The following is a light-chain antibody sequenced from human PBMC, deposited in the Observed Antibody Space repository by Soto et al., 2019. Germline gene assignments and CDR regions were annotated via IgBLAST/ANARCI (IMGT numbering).Light chain of an antibody. CDR3: QQYNNWPQT. Sequence: EIVLTQSPGTLSLPPGERATLSCRASQTLSNSFIAWYQQRPGQAPRLLIDGASTRATGIPARFSGSGSGTEFTLTISSLQSEDFAVYYCQQYNNWPQTFGQGTKVDIK. J-gene: IGKJ1*01. CDR1: QTLSNS. V-gene: IGKV3D-15*01. CDR2: GAS.